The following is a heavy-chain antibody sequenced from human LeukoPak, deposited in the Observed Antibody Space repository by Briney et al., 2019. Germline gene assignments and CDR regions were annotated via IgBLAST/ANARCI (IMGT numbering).Heavy chain of an antibody. CDR1: GFTFSSYS. J-gene: IGHJ4*02. V-gene: IGHV3-21*01. D-gene: IGHD6-19*01. CDR2: ISSSSSYI. Sequence: PGGSLRLSCAASGFTFSSYSMNWVRQAPGKGLEWVSSISSSSSYIYYADSVKGRFTISRDNAKNSLYLQMNSLRAEDTAVYYCAKYSSGGGLYFDYWGQGTLVTVSS. CDR3: AKYSSGGGLYFDY.